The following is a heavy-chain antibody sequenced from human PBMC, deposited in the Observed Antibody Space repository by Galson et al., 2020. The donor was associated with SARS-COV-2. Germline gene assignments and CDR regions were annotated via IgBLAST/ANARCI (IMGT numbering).Heavy chain of an antibody. CDR2: ISSRAGTI. V-gene: IGHV3-48*03. J-gene: IGHJ2*01. Sequence: GGSLRLSCAASGFTFSDYEMNWVRQAPGKGLEWISYISSRAGTIYYADSVKGRFTISRDNARNSLYLQMNSLRAEDTAVYYCARGSYCTSVDCFTWYFDLWGRGTLVTVSS. D-gene: IGHD2-8*02. CDR3: ARGSYCTSVDCFTWYFDL. CDR1: GFTFSDYE.